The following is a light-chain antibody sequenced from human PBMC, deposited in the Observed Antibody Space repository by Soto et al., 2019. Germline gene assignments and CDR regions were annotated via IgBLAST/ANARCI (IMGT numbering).Light chain of an antibody. Sequence: QSVLTQPPSASGTPGQRVTISCSGSTSNIGSNYVYWYQHLPGTAPKLLIYTDNQRPSGVPDRFSGSKSGTSASLAINGLQAEDEAHYYCQSYDNSLSGSWVFGGGTKVTVL. CDR1: TSNIGSNY. J-gene: IGLJ3*02. V-gene: IGLV1-47*02. CDR3: QSYDNSLSGSWV. CDR2: TDN.